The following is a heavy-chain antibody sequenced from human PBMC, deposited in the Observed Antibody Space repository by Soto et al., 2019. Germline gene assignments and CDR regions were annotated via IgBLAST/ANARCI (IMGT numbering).Heavy chain of an antibody. D-gene: IGHD2-15*01. V-gene: IGHV3-7*05. CDR2: LDQGGGEK. J-gene: IGHJ5*02. CDR3: ARHGPYCSGGSCAIPFDP. CDR1: EFSFSDYC. Sequence: GGSLRLSCAASEFSFSDYCMAWVRQAPGKGLEWVANLDQGGGEKHYVDSVKGRFTISRDNAKNSLYLQMNSLRAEDTAVYYCARHGPYCSGGSCAIPFDPWGQGTLVTVSS.